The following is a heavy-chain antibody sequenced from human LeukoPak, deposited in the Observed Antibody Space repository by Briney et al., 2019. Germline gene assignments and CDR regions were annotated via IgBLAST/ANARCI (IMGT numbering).Heavy chain of an antibody. J-gene: IGHJ4*02. Sequence: SETLSLTCTVSGGSISSGDYYWSWIRQPPGTGLEWIGYIYYSGSTYYNPSLKSRVTISVDTSKNQFSLKLSSVTAADTAVYYCARVGYDFWSGYYRYFDYWGQGTLVTVSS. V-gene: IGHV4-30-4*01. CDR1: GGSISSGDYY. CDR3: ARVGYDFWSGYYRYFDY. D-gene: IGHD3-3*01. CDR2: IYYSGST.